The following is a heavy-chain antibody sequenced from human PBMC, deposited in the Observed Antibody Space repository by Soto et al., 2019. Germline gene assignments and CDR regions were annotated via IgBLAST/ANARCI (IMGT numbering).Heavy chain of an antibody. J-gene: IGHJ6*03. CDR3: ARVCDYDFWSGYYSFTRGYYYYMDV. CDR1: GFTFSSYS. CDR2: ISSSSSYI. Sequence: PGGSLRLSCAASGFTFSSYSMNWVRQAPGKGLEWVSSISSSSSYIYYADSVKGRFTISRDNAKNSLYLQMNSLRAEDTAVYYCARVCDYDFWSGYYSFTRGYYYYMDVWGKGTTVTVSS. V-gene: IGHV3-21*01. D-gene: IGHD3-3*01.